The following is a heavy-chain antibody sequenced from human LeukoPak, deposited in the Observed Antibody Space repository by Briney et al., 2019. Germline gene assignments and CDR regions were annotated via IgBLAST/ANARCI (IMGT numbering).Heavy chain of an antibody. CDR3: AKWGDYDVLTGYYVSNY. V-gene: IGHV3-23*01. D-gene: IGHD3-9*01. Sequence: GASLRLSCAASGFTFSNYAMSWVRQAPGKGLEWVSAITGSGGNTYYADSVKGRFTISRDNSKNTVFLQMNSLRAEDTAVYYCAKWGDYDVLTGYYVSNYWGQGTMVTVSS. CDR2: ITGSGGNT. CDR1: GFTFSNYA. J-gene: IGHJ4*02.